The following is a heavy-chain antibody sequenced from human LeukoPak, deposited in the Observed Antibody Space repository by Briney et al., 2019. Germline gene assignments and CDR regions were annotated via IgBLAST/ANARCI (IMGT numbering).Heavy chain of an antibody. CDR1: GFTFNTYA. D-gene: IGHD5-12*01. CDR2: IQYDGDAK. V-gene: IGHV3-30*02. CDR3: VSHPRGYGIFHI. J-gene: IGHJ3*02. Sequence: GGSLRLSCTASGFTFNTYAMHWVRQAPGMGLEWVAFIQYDGDAKHYADSVTGRFTISRDISTNTLYLQMNSLRADDTAVYYCVSHPRGYGIFHIWGQGTMLTVSS.